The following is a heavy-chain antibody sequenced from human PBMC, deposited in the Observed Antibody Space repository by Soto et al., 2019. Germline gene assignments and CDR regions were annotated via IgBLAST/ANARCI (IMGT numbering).Heavy chain of an antibody. CDR2: IYYSGST. J-gene: IGHJ3*02. D-gene: IGHD2-15*01. CDR1: GGSISSYY. CDR3: ARVSVVTHDAFDI. V-gene: IGHV4-59*01. Sequence: SETLSLTCTVSGGSISSYYWSWIRQPPGKGLEWIGYIYYSGSTNYNPSLKSRVTISVDTSKNQFSLKLSSVTAADTAVYYCARVSVVTHDAFDIWGQGTMVTVSS.